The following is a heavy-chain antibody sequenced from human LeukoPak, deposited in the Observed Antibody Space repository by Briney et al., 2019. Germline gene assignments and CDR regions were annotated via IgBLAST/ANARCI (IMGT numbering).Heavy chain of an antibody. Sequence: SETLSLTCAVYGGSFTDYYWSWTRHLPGKGLEWTGEIHHRAGANYNPSLWGRVTISADTSKNQFSLHLTSVTAADTATFYCARGPVRDDGLTGISYYFGLDVWGHGTTVTVFS. V-gene: IGHV4-34*01. CDR3: ARGPVRDDGLTGISYYFGLDV. CDR1: GGSFTDYY. J-gene: IGHJ6*02. CDR2: IHHRAGA. D-gene: IGHD2-21*02.